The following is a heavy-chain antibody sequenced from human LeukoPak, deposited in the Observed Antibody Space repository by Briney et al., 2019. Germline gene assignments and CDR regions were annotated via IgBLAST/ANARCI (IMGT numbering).Heavy chain of an antibody. CDR1: GYTFTGYY. CDR2: INPNSGGT. V-gene: IGHV1-2*06. Sequence: ASVKVSCKASGYTFTGYYMYWVRQAPGQGLEWMGRINPNSGGTNYAQKFQGRVTMTRDTSISTAYMELSRLRSDDTAVYYCARGSGYDPGSPFDYWGQGTLVTVSS. CDR3: ARGSGYDPGSPFDY. D-gene: IGHD5-12*01. J-gene: IGHJ4*02.